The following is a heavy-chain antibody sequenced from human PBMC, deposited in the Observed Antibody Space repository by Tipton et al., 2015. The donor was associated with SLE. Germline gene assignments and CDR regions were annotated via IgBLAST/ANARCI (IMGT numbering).Heavy chain of an antibody. V-gene: IGHV4-61*02. D-gene: IGHD5-12*01. CDR2: IYTTGST. J-gene: IGHJ4*02. Sequence: TLSLTCTVSGGSISSGGYYWSWIRQPAGKGLEWIGRIYTTGSTNYNPSLKSRVTMSVDTSKNQFSLKLSSVTAADTAMYYCARRLTRYSGYDYFDYWGQGTLVTVSS. CDR3: ARRLTRYSGYDYFDY. CDR1: GGSISSGGYY.